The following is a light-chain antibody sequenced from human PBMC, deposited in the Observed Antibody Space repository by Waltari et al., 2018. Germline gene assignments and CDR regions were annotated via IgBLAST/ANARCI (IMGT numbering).Light chain of an antibody. CDR1: NLGHKF. J-gene: IGLJ2*01. V-gene: IGLV3-1*01. Sequence: SYEVTQPPSVSVSPGQTARIICSGDNLGHKFASLYQQKPGQSPVVVIYEDKKRPSGLSERFSGSNSGNTATLTISGTQAVDEADYYCQTWDGTTAVFGGGTKLIVL. CDR3: QTWDGTTAV. CDR2: EDK.